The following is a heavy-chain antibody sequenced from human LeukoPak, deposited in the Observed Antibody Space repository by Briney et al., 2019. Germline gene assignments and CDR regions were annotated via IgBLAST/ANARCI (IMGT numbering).Heavy chain of an antibody. J-gene: IGHJ6*02. CDR1: GFTFSSYA. V-gene: IGHV3-30-3*01. CDR3: AREGATLRSYYYYGMDV. CDR2: ISYDGSNK. Sequence: PGGSLRLSCAASGFTFSSYAMHWVRQAPGKGLEWVAVISYDGSNKYYADSVKGRFTISRDNSKNTLYLQMNSLRAEDTAVYYCAREGATLRSYYYYGMDVWGQGTTVTVSS. D-gene: IGHD1-26*01.